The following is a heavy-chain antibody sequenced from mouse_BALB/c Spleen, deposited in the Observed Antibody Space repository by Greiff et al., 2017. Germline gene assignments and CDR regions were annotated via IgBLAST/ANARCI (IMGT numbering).Heavy chain of an antibody. J-gene: IGHJ4*01. CDR3: AREGDYGSPNAMDY. CDR1: GFTFTDYY. D-gene: IGHD2-2*01. V-gene: IGHV7-3*02. CDR2: IRNKANGYTT. Sequence: VQLKESGGGLVQPGGSLRLSCATSGFTFTDYYMSWVRQPPGKALEWLGFIRNKANGYTTEYSASVKGRFTISRDNSQSILYLQMNTLRAEDSATYYCAREGDYGSPNAMDYWGQGTSVTVSS.